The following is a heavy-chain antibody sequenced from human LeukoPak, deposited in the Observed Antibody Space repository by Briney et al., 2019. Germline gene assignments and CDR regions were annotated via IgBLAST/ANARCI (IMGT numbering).Heavy chain of an antibody. CDR3: ARSLEYRYGEP. CDR1: GYTFTGYY. J-gene: IGHJ5*02. Sequence: ASVKVSRKASGYTFTGYYMHWVRQAPGQGLEWMGWINPNSGGTNYAQKFQGRVAMTRDTSISTAYMELSRLRSDDTAVYYCARSLEYRYGEPWGQGTLVTVSS. D-gene: IGHD5-18*01. V-gene: IGHV1-2*02. CDR2: INPNSGGT.